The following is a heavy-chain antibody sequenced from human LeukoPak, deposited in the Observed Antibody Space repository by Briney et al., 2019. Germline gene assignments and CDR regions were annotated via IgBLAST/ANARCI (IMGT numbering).Heavy chain of an antibody. CDR2: ISGSGGST. J-gene: IGHJ4*02. Sequence: GGSLRLSCAASGFTFSSYAMSWVRQAPGKGLEWVLAISGSGGSTYYADSVKGRFTISRDNSKNTLYLQMNSLRAEDTAVYYCAKLADSDDYGDYAPDYWGQGTLVTVSS. CDR3: AKLADSDDYGDYAPDY. CDR1: GFTFSSYA. V-gene: IGHV3-23*01. D-gene: IGHD4-17*01.